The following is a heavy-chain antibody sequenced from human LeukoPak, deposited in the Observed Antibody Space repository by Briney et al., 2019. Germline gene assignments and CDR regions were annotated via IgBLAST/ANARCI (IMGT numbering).Heavy chain of an antibody. V-gene: IGHV5-51*01. J-gene: IGHJ4*02. D-gene: IGHD6-13*01. CDR1: GYSFTGYW. CDR3: ARQFSSSHYFDY. Sequence: GESLKISCKGSGYSFTGYWIGWLRQMPGKGLEWMGIIYPGDSDTRYSPSFQGQVTISADKSITTAYLQWSSLKASDTAMYYCARQFSSSHYFDYWGQGTLVTVSS. CDR2: IYPGDSDT.